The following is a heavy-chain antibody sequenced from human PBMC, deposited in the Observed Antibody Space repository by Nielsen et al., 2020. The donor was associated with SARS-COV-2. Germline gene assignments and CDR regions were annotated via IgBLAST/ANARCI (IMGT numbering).Heavy chain of an antibody. CDR3: ARGTLGISWFDP. CDR2: IYYSGST. CDR1: GGSISSYY. D-gene: IGHD3-16*01. V-gene: IGHV4-59*08. J-gene: IGHJ5*02. Sequence: SETLSLTCTVSGGSISSYYWSWIRQPPGKGLEWIGYIYYSGSTNYNPSLKSRVTISVDTSKNQFSLKLSSVTAADTAVYYCARGTLGISWFDPWGQGTLVTVSS.